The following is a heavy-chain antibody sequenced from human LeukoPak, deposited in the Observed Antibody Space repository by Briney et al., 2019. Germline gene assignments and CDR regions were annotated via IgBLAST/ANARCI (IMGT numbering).Heavy chain of an antibody. V-gene: IGHV4-34*01. CDR2: INHSGST. Sequence: SETLSLTCAVYGGSFSGYYWSWIRQPPGKGLEWIGEINHSGSTNYNPSLKSRVTISVDTSKNQFSLKLSSVTAADTAVYYCARRRIVVVPAAMRGYYFDYWGQGTLVTVSS. J-gene: IGHJ4*02. CDR1: GGSFSGYY. D-gene: IGHD2-2*01. CDR3: ARRRIVVVPAAMRGYYFDY.